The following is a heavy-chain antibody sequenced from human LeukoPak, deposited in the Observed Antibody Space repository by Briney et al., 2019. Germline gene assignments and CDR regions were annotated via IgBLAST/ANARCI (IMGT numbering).Heavy chain of an antibody. V-gene: IGHV3-23*01. Sequence: GGSLRLSCAASGFTFSSYGMSWVRQAPGKGLEWVSAISGSGGSTYYADSVKGRFTISRDNSKNTLYLQMNSLRAEDTAVYYCAKDTRGYYYDSSGYRPYYFDYWGQGTLVTVSS. CDR3: AKDTRGYYYDSSGYRPYYFDY. CDR2: ISGSGGST. J-gene: IGHJ4*02. D-gene: IGHD3-22*01. CDR1: GFTFSSYG.